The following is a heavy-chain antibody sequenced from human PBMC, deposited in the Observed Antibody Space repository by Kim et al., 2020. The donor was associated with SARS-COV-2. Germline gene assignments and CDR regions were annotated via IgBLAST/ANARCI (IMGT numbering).Heavy chain of an antibody. CDR1: GYTFTSSY. Sequence: ASVKVSCKASGYTFTSSYMHWVRQAAGQGLEWMGMIDPSGGSTSYAQKFQGRVAITTDTSTSTVYLELSSQRSEDTAVDYCARSGMDVWGQGTLVSV. V-gene: IGHV1-46*01. CDR3: ARSGMDV. J-gene: IGHJ6*02. CDR2: IDPSGGST.